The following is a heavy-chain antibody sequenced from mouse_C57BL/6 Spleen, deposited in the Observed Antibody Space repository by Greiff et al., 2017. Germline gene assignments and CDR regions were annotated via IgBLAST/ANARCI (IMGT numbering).Heavy chain of an antibody. CDR2: ISSGGSYT. V-gene: IGHV5-6*01. CDR1: GFTFSSYG. J-gene: IGHJ4*01. CDR3: ARHGLRD. Sequence: EVKLVESGGDLVKPGGSLKLSCAASGFTFSSYGMSWVRQTPDKRLEWVATISSGGSYTYYPDSVKGRFTISRDNAKNTLYLQMSSLKSEDTAMYYCARHGLRDWGQGTSVTVSS. D-gene: IGHD1-1*01.